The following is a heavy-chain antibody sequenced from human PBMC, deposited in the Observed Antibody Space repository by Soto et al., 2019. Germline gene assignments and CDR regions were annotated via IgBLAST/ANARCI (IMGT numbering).Heavy chain of an antibody. CDR2: MNPNSGNT. CDR1: GYTFTSYD. CDR3: ARVDYYYYGMDV. J-gene: IGHJ6*02. V-gene: IGHV1-8*01. Sequence: QVQLVQSGAEVKKPGASVKVSCKASGYTFTSYDINWVRQATGQGLEWMGWMNPNSGNTGYAQNFQGTVTMTRNTSISTAYMELSSLRSEDTAVYYCARVDYYYYGMDVWGQGTTVTVSS.